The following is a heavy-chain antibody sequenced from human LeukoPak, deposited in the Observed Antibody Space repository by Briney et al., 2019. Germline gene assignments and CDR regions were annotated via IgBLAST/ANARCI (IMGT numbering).Heavy chain of an antibody. V-gene: IGHV3-30*03. CDR2: ISSDGRDK. D-gene: IGHD6-25*01. CDR3: ARDLRRIAAYYFDY. Sequence: GGSLRLSCAASGFTFSSYAIHCVRQAPGKGLEWVAVISSDGRDKHHADSVKGRFTISRDNSKNTLYLQTNSLRAEDTAVYYCARDLRRIAAYYFDYWGQGTLVTVSS. CDR1: GFTFSSYA. J-gene: IGHJ4*02.